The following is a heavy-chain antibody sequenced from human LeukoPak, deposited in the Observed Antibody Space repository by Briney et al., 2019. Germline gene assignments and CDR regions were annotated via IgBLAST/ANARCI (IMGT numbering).Heavy chain of an antibody. CDR3: ARKKVEPDRYFDY. V-gene: IGHV7-4-1*02. D-gene: IGHD1-14*01. J-gene: IGHJ4*02. Sequence: GASVKVSCKASGYTFTSYAMHWVRQAPGQGLEWMGWINTNTGDPTYAQDLPGRFVFSLDTSVTTAYLEISSLKVEDTAVYYCARKKVEPDRYFDYWGQGTLVTVSS. CDR1: GYTFTSYA. CDR2: INTNTGDP.